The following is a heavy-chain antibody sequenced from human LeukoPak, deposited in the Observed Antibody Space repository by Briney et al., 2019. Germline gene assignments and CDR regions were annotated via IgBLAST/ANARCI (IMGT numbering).Heavy chain of an antibody. D-gene: IGHD3-10*01. CDR3: ARDRTMVRGVVLQY. J-gene: IGHJ4*02. CDR2: ISAYNGNT. CDR1: GYTFTSYG. Sequence: GASVKASCKASGYTFTSYGISWVRQAPGQGLEWMGWISAYNGNTNYAQKLQGRVTMTTDTSTSTAYMELRSLRSDDTAVYYCARDRTMVRGVVLQYWGQGTLVTVSS. V-gene: IGHV1-18*04.